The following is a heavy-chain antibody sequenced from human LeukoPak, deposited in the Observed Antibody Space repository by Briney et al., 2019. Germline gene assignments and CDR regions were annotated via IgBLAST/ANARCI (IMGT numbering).Heavy chain of an antibody. CDR3: ASCFGYYYYGMDV. Sequence: AGGSLRLSCAASGFTFSSYAMSWVRQAPGKGLEWVANIKQDGSEKYYVDSVKGRFTISRDNAKNSLYLQMNSLRAEDTAVYYCASCFGYYYYGMDVWGQGTTVTVSS. J-gene: IGHJ6*02. V-gene: IGHV3-7*01. CDR1: GFTFSSYA. CDR2: IKQDGSEK. D-gene: IGHD2-21*01.